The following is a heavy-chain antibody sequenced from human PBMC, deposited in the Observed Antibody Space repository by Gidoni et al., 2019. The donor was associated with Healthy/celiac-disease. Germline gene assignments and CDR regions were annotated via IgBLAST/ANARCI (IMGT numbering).Heavy chain of an antibody. V-gene: IGHV1-2*04. Sequence: QVQLVQSGAEVKKPGASVTVSCKASGYTFTGYYMHWVRQAPGQGLEWMGWINPNSGGTNYAQKFQGWVTMTRDTSISTAYMELSRLRSDDTAVYYCARGFRSLSSGWYYDYWGQGTLVTVSS. CDR2: INPNSGGT. J-gene: IGHJ4*02. CDR3: ARGFRSLSSGWYYDY. CDR1: GYTFTGYY. D-gene: IGHD6-19*01.